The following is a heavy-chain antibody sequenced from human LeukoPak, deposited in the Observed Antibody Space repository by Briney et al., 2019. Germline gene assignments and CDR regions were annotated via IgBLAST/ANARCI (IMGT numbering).Heavy chain of an antibody. Sequence: PGGSLRLSCAASGFTFNSYAMNWVRQAPGKGLEWVSAISGSGGSTYYADSVKGRFTISRDNSKNTLYLQMNSLRAEDTAVYYCAKDRGVVVPAAPCYWGQGTLVTVSS. D-gene: IGHD2-2*01. CDR1: GFTFNSYA. V-gene: IGHV3-23*01. CDR2: ISGSGGST. J-gene: IGHJ4*02. CDR3: AKDRGVVVPAAPCY.